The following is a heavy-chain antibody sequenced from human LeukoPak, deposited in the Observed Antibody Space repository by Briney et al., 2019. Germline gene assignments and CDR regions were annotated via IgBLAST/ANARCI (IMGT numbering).Heavy chain of an antibody. CDR2: IYYSGST. D-gene: IGHD6-13*01. V-gene: IGHV4-39*07. J-gene: IGHJ6*03. Sequence: KPSETLSLTCTVSGGSISSSSYYWGWIRQPPGKGLEWIGSIYYSGSTYYNPSLNSRVTISVDTSKNQFSLKLSSVTAADTAVYYCARDSGYSSSWYGGGDYYYYYMDVWGKGTTVTVSS. CDR3: ARDSGYSSSWYGGGDYYYYYMDV. CDR1: GGSISSSSYY.